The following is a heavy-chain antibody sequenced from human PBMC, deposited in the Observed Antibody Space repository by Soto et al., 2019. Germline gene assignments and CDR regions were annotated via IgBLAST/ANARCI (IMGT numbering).Heavy chain of an antibody. CDR3: ARDRYSSGWYDLDY. V-gene: IGHV3-33*01. Sequence: QVQLVESGGGVVRPGRSLRLSCAASGFTFSSYGMHWVRQAPGKGLEWVAVIWNDGSNKYYADSVKGRFTISRDNSKNTLYLQMNSLRAEDTAVYYCARDRYSSGWYDLDYWGQGTLVTVSS. CDR1: GFTFSSYG. CDR2: IWNDGSNK. J-gene: IGHJ4*02. D-gene: IGHD6-19*01.